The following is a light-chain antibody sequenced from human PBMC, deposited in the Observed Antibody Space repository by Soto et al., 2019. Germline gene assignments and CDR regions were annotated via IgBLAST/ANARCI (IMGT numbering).Light chain of an antibody. CDR1: QTISSW. V-gene: IGKV1-5*03. Sequence: SQLTQSPSTVSGCVGDRVTITCRASQTISSWLAWYQQKPGKAPKLLIYKASTLKSGVPSRFSGSGSGTEFTLTISSLQPDDFATYYCQHYNSYSEAFAQRAKVDI. CDR3: QHYNSYSEA. J-gene: IGKJ1*01. CDR2: KAS.